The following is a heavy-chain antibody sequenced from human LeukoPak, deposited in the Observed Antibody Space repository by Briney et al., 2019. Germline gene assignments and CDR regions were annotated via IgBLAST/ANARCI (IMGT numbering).Heavy chain of an antibody. V-gene: IGHV4-39*01. J-gene: IGHJ4*02. CDR1: GGSISRYY. CDR3: ARQDTGANDY. D-gene: IGHD2-2*02. Sequence: SETLSLTCTVSGGSISRYYWGWIRQPPGKGLEWIGSIYYSGSTYYNPSLKSRVTISVDTSKNQFSLKLSSVTAADTAVYYCARQDTGANDYWGQGTLVTVSS. CDR2: IYYSGST.